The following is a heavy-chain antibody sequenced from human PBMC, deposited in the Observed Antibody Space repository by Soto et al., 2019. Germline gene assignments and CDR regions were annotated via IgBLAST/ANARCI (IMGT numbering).Heavy chain of an antibody. D-gene: IGHD5-12*01. CDR1: GGTFSSYA. J-gene: IGHJ3*02. CDR2: IIPIFGTA. CDR3: ACRRGRVEMATTHAFDI. Sequence: SVNVSCKASGGTFSSYAISWVRQAPGQWLEWMGGIIPIFGTANYAQKFQGRVSITADESTSTAYMELSSLRSEDTAVYYCACRRGRVEMATTHAFDIWGQGTMVTVSS. V-gene: IGHV1-69*13.